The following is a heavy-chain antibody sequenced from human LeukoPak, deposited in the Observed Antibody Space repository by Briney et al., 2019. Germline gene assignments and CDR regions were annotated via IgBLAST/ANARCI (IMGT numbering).Heavy chain of an antibody. CDR1: GGSISSGSYY. J-gene: IGHJ4*02. Sequence: KPSETLSLTCTVSGGSISSGSYYWSWIRQPAGKGLEWIGLIYYSGSTDYKPSLKSRVTISVHTSNNQFSLKLSSVTAGDTAVYYCARQGSWGSYYYFDYWGQGTLVTVSS. CDR3: ARQGSWGSYYYFDY. D-gene: IGHD6-13*01. V-gene: IGHV4-61*02. CDR2: IYYSGST.